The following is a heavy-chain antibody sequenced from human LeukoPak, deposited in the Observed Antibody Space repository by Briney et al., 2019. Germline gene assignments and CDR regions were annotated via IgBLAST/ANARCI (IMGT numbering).Heavy chain of an antibody. V-gene: IGHV4-39*01. J-gene: IGHJ4*02. CDR3: ARRIIAAHRGSYFDS. Sequence: SETLSLTCTVSGGSIVSSAYYWGWIRQPPGKGLDYIGTMPYSGSAYYNPSLESRVTISVDTSKNQFSLKLSSVTAADTAVYYCARRIIAAHRGSYFDSWGQGTLVTVSS. CDR2: MPYSGSA. D-gene: IGHD6-6*01. CDR1: GGSIVSSAYY.